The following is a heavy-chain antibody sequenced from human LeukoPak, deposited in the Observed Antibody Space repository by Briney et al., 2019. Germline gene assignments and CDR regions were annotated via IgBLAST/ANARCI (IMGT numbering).Heavy chain of an antibody. J-gene: IGHJ4*02. V-gene: IGHV1-2*02. CDR2: ISPSGRGA. Sequence: GASVKVSCKASGYTFTDYYIQWVRQAPGQGLEWMGWISPSGRGANSAQKFQGRVTMTRDTSISTAYMELSRLTSDDTAVYYCASQAASGYYFEYWGQGSLVTASS. D-gene: IGHD3-9*01. CDR1: GYTFTDYY. CDR3: ASQAASGYYFEY.